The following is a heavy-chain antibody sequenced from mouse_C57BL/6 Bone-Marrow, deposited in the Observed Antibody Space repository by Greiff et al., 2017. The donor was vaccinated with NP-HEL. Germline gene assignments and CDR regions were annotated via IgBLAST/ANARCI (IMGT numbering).Heavy chain of an antibody. CDR2: IYPRSGNT. CDR1: GYTFTSYG. J-gene: IGHJ2*01. V-gene: IGHV1-81*01. CDR3: AREAYYDYDSSYFDY. Sequence: QVQLQQSGAELARPGASVKLSCKASGYTFTSYGISWVKQRTGQGLEWIGEIYPRSGNTYYNEKFKGKATLTADKSSSTAYMELRSLTSEDYAVYLCAREAYYDYDSSYFDYWGQGTTLTGSS. D-gene: IGHD2-4*01.